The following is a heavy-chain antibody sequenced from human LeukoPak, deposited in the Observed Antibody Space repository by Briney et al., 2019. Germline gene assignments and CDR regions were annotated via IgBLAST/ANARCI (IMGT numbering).Heavy chain of an antibody. CDR3: ARGLGYCTNGVCEPADY. Sequence: GGSLRLSCAASGFTFSSYSTNWVRQAPGKGLEWVSYISSSSSTIYYADSVKGRFTISRDNAKNSLYLQMNSLRAEDTAVYYCARGLGYCTNGVCEPADYWGQGTLVTVSS. CDR2: ISSSSSTI. V-gene: IGHV3-48*01. D-gene: IGHD2-8*01. J-gene: IGHJ4*02. CDR1: GFTFSSYS.